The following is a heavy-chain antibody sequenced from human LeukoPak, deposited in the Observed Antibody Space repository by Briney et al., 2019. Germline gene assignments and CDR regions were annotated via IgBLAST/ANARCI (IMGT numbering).Heavy chain of an antibody. Sequence: PSETLSLTCAVYGGSFSGYYWSWIRQPPGKGLDWIGEINHSGSTNYNPSLMSRVTISVGTSKNQFSLKLSSVTAADTAVYYCARGDPTGPIDYWGQGTLVTVSS. V-gene: IGHV4-34*01. D-gene: IGHD1-7*01. CDR3: ARGDPTGPIDY. CDR1: GGSFSGYY. CDR2: INHSGST. J-gene: IGHJ4*02.